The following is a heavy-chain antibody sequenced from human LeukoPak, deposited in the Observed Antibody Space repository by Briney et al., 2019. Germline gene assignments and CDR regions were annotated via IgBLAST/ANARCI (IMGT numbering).Heavy chain of an antibody. V-gene: IGHV3-7*04. CDR3: ARYLADRDILTGYYEHYGMDV. CDR2: IKQDGSEK. Sequence: GGSLRLSFAASGFSFSNNWVGCVRQAPGKGLEWGANIKQDGSEKYYVDSVKGRFTMSRDNAKKLLYLKMNSLREEDQGVYCSARYLADRDILTGYYEHYGMDVWGQGTTVTVSS. D-gene: IGHD3-9*01. CDR1: GFSFSNNW. J-gene: IGHJ6*02.